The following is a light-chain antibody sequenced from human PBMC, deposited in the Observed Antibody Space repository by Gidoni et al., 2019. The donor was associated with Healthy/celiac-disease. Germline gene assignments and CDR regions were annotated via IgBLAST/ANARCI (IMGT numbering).Light chain of an antibody. Sequence: QSALTQPPSASGSPGHSVTISCTGTSSDVDGYNYVSWYQQHPGTAPKLMIYEVSQRPSGVPARFSGAKSGNTVFLTVSVLKAEDEADYYCSSYAGSNNLVVFGGGTNLTVL. CDR3: SSYAGSNNLVV. CDR1: SSDVDGYNY. J-gene: IGLJ2*01. V-gene: IGLV2-8*01. CDR2: EVS.